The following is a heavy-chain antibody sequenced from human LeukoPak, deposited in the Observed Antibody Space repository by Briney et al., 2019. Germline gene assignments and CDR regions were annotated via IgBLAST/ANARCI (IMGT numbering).Heavy chain of an antibody. V-gene: IGHV4-31*03. D-gene: IGHD3-3*01. J-gene: IGHJ5*02. CDR2: IYYSVST. CDR1: GGSISSGGYY. CDR3: AGFITRIFGVGWFDP. Sequence: PSETLSLTCTVSGGSISSGGYYWSWIRQHPGKGLEWIGYIYYSVSTYYNPSLKSRVTISVDTSKNQFSLKLSSVTAADTAVYYCAGFITRIFGVGWFDPWGQGTLVTVSS.